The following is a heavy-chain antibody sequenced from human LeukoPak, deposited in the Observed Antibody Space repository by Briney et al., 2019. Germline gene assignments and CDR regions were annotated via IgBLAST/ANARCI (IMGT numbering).Heavy chain of an antibody. Sequence: GGSLRLSCTASGITLSNYWMHWVRQTPGKGLVWVSSIRNDGTTTNYADSVKGRFTISRDNAKNTLYLQMNSLRAEDTAVYYCVRLYKIEGADLWGRGTLVTVSS. CDR3: VRLYKIEGADL. V-gene: IGHV3-74*01. CDR2: IRNDGTTT. D-gene: IGHD1-14*01. J-gene: IGHJ2*01. CDR1: GITLSNYW.